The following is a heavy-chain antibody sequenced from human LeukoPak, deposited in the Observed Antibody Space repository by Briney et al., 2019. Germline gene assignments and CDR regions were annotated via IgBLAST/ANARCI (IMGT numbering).Heavy chain of an antibody. Sequence: GGSLRLSCAASGFTFSSYAMSWVRQAPGKGLEWVSAISGSGGSTYYAASVKGRFTISRDNSKNTLYLEMNSLRAEDTAIYYCAKMKGHPLPKYYMDVWGQGTTVTVSS. CDR1: GFTFSSYA. CDR2: ISGSGGST. D-gene: IGHD1-26*01. CDR3: AKMKGHPLPKYYMDV. V-gene: IGHV3-23*01. J-gene: IGHJ6*01.